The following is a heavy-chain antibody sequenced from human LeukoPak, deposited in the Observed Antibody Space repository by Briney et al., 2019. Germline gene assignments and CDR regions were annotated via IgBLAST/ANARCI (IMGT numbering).Heavy chain of an antibody. J-gene: IGHJ4*02. CDR1: GYTFTDYY. CDR3: VRDDGSYSAPFGY. D-gene: IGHD1-26*01. V-gene: IGHV1-2*02. CDR2: INPNSGDT. Sequence: ASVKVSCKESGYTFTDYYMHWVRQAPGQGLEWMGWINPNSGDTNYPQTFQGRVTMTRDTSISAAYMELCRLRSDDTAVYYCVRDDGSYSAPFGYWGQGTLVTVSS.